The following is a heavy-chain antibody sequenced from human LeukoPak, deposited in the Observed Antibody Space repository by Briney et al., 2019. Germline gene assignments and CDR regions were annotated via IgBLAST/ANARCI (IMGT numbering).Heavy chain of an antibody. V-gene: IGHV5-51*01. CDR3: ARVLIRGDEIDY. J-gene: IGHJ4*02. Sequence: GESLKVSCKGSGYSFTDYWIGWVRQMPGKGLEWMGIIYPGDSDTRYSPSFQGQVTISADKSISTAYLQWTSLKASDSAMYYCARVLIRGDEIDYWGQGTLVTVSS. CDR1: GYSFTDYW. CDR2: IYPGDSDT. D-gene: IGHD2-21*01.